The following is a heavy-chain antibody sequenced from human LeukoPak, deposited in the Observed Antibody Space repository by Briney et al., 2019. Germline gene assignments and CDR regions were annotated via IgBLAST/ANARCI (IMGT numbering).Heavy chain of an antibody. Sequence: GSLRLSCAASGFTFSSYWMHWVRQAPGKGLVWVSRINSDGSSTSYADSVKGRFTISRDNAKNTLYLQMNSLRAEDTAVYYCARGRSTTYNWFDPWGQGTLVTVSS. V-gene: IGHV3-74*01. CDR3: ARGRSTTYNWFDP. J-gene: IGHJ5*02. D-gene: IGHD2-2*01. CDR2: INSDGSST. CDR1: GFTFSSYW.